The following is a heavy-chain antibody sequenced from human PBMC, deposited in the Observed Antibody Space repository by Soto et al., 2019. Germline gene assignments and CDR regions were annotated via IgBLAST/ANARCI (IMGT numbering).Heavy chain of an antibody. V-gene: IGHV3-21*01. D-gene: IGHD3-10*01. Sequence: EVQLVESGGGLVKPGGSLRLSCVASGFTFSGYSINWVRQAPGKGLEWVSYISGPSIYIYYADSVKGRFTISRDNAKXXXXXXXXXXXXXXXXXXXXXXXXXXGFNVWGQGTTVSVSS. J-gene: IGHJ6*02. CDR3: XXXXXXGFNV. CDR1: GFTFSGYS. CDR2: ISGPSIYI.